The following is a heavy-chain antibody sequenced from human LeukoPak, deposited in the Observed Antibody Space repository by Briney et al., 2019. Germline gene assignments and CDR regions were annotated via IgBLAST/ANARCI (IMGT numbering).Heavy chain of an antibody. Sequence: GASVEVSCKASGYTSTGYYMHWVRQAPGQGLEWMGWINPNSGGTNYAQKFQGRVTMTRDTSISTAYMELSRLRSDDTAVYYCARRGGYGDLPDAFDIWGQGTMVTVSS. CDR1: GYTSTGYY. J-gene: IGHJ3*02. CDR2: INPNSGGT. V-gene: IGHV1-2*02. CDR3: ARRGGYGDLPDAFDI. D-gene: IGHD4-17*01.